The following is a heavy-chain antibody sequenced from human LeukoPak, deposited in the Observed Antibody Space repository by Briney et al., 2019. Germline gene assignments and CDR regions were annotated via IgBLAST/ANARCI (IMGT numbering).Heavy chain of an antibody. Sequence: PSETLSLTCAVYGGSFSGYYWSWIRQPPGKGLEWIGEINNSGSTNYNPSLKSRVTISVDTSKNQFSLKLSSVTAADTAVYYCARVRANGAHDYWGQGTLVTVST. CDR1: GGSFSGYY. CDR3: ARVRANGAHDY. CDR2: INNSGST. D-gene: IGHD2-8*01. V-gene: IGHV4-34*01. J-gene: IGHJ4*02.